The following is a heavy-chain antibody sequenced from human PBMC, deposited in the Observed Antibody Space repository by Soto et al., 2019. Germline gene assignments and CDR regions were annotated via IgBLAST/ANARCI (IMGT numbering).Heavy chain of an antibody. D-gene: IGHD6-6*01. CDR1: GYTFTGYY. Sequence: QVQLVQSGAEVKKPGASVKVSCKASGYTFTGYYMHWVRQAPGQGLEWMGWINPNSGGTNYAQKFQGRVTMTRDTSISTAYMELSRLRSDDTAVHYCARASQRGAARPVHHYWGQGTLVTVSS. J-gene: IGHJ4*02. V-gene: IGHV1-2*02. CDR3: ARASQRGAARPVHHY. CDR2: INPNSGGT.